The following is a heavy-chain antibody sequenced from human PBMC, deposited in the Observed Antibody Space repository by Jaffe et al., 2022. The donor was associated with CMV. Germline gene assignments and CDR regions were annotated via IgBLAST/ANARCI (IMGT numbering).Heavy chain of an antibody. CDR2: INHSGST. D-gene: IGHD5-12*01. V-gene: IGHV4-34*01. CDR1: GGSFSGYY. Sequence: QVQLQQWGAGLLKPSETLSLTCAVYGGSFSGYYWSWIRQPPGKGLEWIGEINHSGSTNYNPSLKSRVTISVDTSKNQFSLKLSSVTAADTAVYYCARERGYNNYYYYYMDVWGKGTTVTVSS. CDR3: ARERGYNNYYYYYMDV. J-gene: IGHJ6*03.